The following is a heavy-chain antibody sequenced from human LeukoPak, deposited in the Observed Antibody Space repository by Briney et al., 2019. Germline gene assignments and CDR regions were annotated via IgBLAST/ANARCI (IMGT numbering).Heavy chain of an antibody. J-gene: IGHJ4*02. Sequence: ASVKVSCKASGYTFTSYGISWVRQAPGQGLEWMGWISAYNGNTNYAQKLQGGVTMTTDTSTSTAYMELRSLRSDDTAVYYCARSVYDYVWGSYRAFDYWGQGTLVTVSS. CDR1: GYTFTSYG. V-gene: IGHV1-18*01. CDR2: ISAYNGNT. CDR3: ARSVYDYVWGSYRAFDY. D-gene: IGHD3-16*02.